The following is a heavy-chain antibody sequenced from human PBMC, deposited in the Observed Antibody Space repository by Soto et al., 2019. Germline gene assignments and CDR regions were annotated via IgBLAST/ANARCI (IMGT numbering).Heavy chain of an antibody. J-gene: IGHJ5*02. CDR3: ARNRSVVVTPWWFDP. V-gene: IGHV4-59*08. CDR2: IYHSGSS. D-gene: IGHD2-15*01. Sequence: PSETLSLTCTVSGGSISSYYWSWIRQPPGKGLEWIGYIYHSGSSNYNPSLKSRVTILLDTSKNQLSLKLSSVTAADTAVYYCARNRSVVVTPWWFDPWGKGPLVTVSS. CDR1: GGSISSYY.